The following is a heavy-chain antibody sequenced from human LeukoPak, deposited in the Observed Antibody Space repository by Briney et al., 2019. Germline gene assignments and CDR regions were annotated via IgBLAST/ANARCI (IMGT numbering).Heavy chain of an antibody. D-gene: IGHD5-24*01. CDR2: ISYDGSNK. J-gene: IGHJ6*02. CDR1: GFTFSSYG. CDR3: AKDGYTDYYYYGMDV. Sequence: GGSLRLSCAASGFTFSSYGMHWVRQAPGKGLEWVAVISYDGSNKYYVDSVKGRFTISRDNSKNTLYLQMNSLRAEDTAVYYCAKDGYTDYYYYGMDVWGQGTTVTVSS. V-gene: IGHV3-30*18.